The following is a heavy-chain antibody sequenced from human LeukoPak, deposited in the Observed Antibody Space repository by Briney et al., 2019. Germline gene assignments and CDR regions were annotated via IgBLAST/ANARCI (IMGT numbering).Heavy chain of an antibody. CDR1: GFTFSNAW. J-gene: IGHJ4*02. Sequence: PGGSLRLSCAASGFTFSNAWMSWVRQAPGKGLEWVSYISSSGSTIYYADSVKGRFTISRDNAKNSLYLQMNSLRAEDTAVYYCARDVKLYYDYVWGSFIFDYWGQGTLVTVSS. V-gene: IGHV3-11*04. CDR2: ISSSGSTI. D-gene: IGHD3-16*01. CDR3: ARDVKLYYDYVWGSFIFDY.